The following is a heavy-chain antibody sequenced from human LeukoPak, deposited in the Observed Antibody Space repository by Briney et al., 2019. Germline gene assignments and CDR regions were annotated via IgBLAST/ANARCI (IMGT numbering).Heavy chain of an antibody. CDR1: GGSISSYY. CDR3: AAGGLFWSGYSHLNWFDP. Sequence: SETLSLTCTVSGGSISSYYWSWIRQPAGKGLEWIGRIYTSGSTNYNPSLKSRVTMSVDTSKNQFSLKLSSVTAADTAVYYCAAGGLFWSGYSHLNWFDPWGQGTLVTVSS. V-gene: IGHV4-4*07. CDR2: IYTSGST. J-gene: IGHJ5*02. D-gene: IGHD3-3*01.